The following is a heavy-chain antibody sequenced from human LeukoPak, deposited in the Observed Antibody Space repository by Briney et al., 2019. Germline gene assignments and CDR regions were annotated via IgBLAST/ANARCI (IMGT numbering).Heavy chain of an antibody. Sequence: ASVKVSCMASGYTFTGYYMHWVRQAPGQGLEWMGWINPNSGGTSYAQELQGRVTMTRDTSVTTAYMELSRLTSDYTAVYYCARYSGYDEPFEYWGQGTLVTVSS. CDR2: INPNSGGT. CDR1: GYTFTGYY. J-gene: IGHJ4*02. CDR3: ARYSGYDEPFEY. D-gene: IGHD5-12*01. V-gene: IGHV1-2*02.